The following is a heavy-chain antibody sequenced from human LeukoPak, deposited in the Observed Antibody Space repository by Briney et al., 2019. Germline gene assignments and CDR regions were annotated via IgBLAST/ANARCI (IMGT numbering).Heavy chain of an antibody. CDR2: MNPNSGNT. V-gene: IGHV1-8*01. CDR1: GYTFTIYD. J-gene: IGHJ6*02. CDR3: ARLNYYGSGSYYYSAYYYYGMDV. Sequence: ASVKVSCKASGYTFTIYDINWVRQATGQGLEWMGWMNPNSGNTGYAQKFQGRVTMTRNTSISTAYMELSSLRSEDTAVYYCARLNYYGSGSYYYSAYYYYGMDVWGQGTTVTVSS. D-gene: IGHD3-10*01.